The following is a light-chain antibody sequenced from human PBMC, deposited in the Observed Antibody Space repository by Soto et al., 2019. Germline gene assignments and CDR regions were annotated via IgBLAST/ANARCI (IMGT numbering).Light chain of an antibody. CDR2: ANS. J-gene: IGLJ1*01. V-gene: IGLV1-40*01. CDR1: SSNIGAGYD. Sequence: QSAVTQPPSVSGAPGQRVTISCTGSSSNIGAGYDVHWYQQLPGTAPKLLIYANSNRPSGVPDRFSGSKSGTSASLAITGLQAEDEADYYCQSYDSSLSGHVFGTGTKVTVL. CDR3: QSYDSSLSGHV.